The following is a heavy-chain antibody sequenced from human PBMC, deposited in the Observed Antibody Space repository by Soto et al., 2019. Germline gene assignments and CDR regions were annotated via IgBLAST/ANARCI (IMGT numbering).Heavy chain of an antibody. Sequence: ASVNVSCKASGYTFTSYGISWVRQAPGQGLEWMGWISAYNGNTNYAQKLQGRVTMTTDTSTSTAYMELRSLRSDDTAVYYCASDRVTLDGGYFLSYTDYWGKGTLVTLSS. CDR1: GYTFTSYG. D-gene: IGHD3-22*01. CDR3: ASDRVTLDGGYFLSYTDY. J-gene: IGHJ4*02. CDR2: ISAYNGNT. V-gene: IGHV1-18*01.